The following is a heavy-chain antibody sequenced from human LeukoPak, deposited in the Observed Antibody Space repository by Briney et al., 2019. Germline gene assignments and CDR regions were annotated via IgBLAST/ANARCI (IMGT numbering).Heavy chain of an antibody. D-gene: IGHD6-13*01. Sequence: GGSLRLSCAASGFTFSSYAMSWVRQAPGKGLEWVSAISGSGGSTYYADSVKGRFTISRDNSKNTLYLQVNSLRAEDTAVYYCAKRSRVRAAADLFDYWGQGTLVTVSS. J-gene: IGHJ4*02. CDR1: GFTFSSYA. CDR3: AKRSRVRAAADLFDY. V-gene: IGHV3-23*01. CDR2: ISGSGGST.